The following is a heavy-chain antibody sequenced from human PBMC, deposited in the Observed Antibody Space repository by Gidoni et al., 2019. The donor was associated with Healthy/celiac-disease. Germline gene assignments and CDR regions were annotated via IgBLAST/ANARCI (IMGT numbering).Heavy chain of an antibody. D-gene: IGHD2-21*02. J-gene: IGHJ4*02. Sequence: QLQLQESGPGLVKPSETLSLPCTVSGGSIRSSSYYWGWIRQPPGKGLEWIGSIYYSGSTYYNPSLKSRVTISVDTSKNQFSLKLSSVTAADTAVYYCARLIVVVTAKYFDYWGQGTLVTVSS. CDR3: ARLIVVVTAKYFDY. CDR2: IYYSGST. V-gene: IGHV4-39*07. CDR1: GGSIRSSSYY.